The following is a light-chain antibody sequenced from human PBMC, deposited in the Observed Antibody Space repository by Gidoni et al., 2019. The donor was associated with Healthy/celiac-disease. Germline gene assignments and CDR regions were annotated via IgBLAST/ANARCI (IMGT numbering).Light chain of an antibody. Sequence: EIVMTQSPATLSVSPGERATLSCRASQSVSSNLAWYQQKPGQAPRLLIYGASTRATGIPARFRGSGSGTEFTLTISSLQSEDFAVYYCQQYNNWPRSITFGQGTRLEIK. CDR3: QQYNNWPRSIT. V-gene: IGKV3-15*01. J-gene: IGKJ5*01. CDR1: QSVSSN. CDR2: GAS.